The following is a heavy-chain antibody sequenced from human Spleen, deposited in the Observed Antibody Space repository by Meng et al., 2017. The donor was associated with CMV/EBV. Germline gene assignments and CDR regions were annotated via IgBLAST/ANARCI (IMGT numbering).Heavy chain of an antibody. CDR3: ARLRRGIAVVGTGPFDY. D-gene: IGHD6-19*01. CDR1: GFTVSSNY. J-gene: IGHJ4*02. V-gene: IGHV3-53*01. Sequence: GESLKISCAASGFTVSSNYMSWVRQAPGKGLEWVSVIYSGGSTYYADSVKGRFTISRDNAKNSLYLQMNSLRAEDTAVYYCARLRRGIAVVGTGPFDYWGQGTLVTVSS. CDR2: IYSGGST.